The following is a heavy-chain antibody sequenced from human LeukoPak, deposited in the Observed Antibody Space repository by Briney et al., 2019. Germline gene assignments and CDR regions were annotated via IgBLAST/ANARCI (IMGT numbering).Heavy chain of an antibody. CDR3: ARERITMIHGWFYP. V-gene: IGHV1-2*02. D-gene: IGHD3-22*01. CDR2: INPDTGDT. Sequence: ASVKVSCKASGYTFTYYYMHWARQAPGQGLEWMGWINPDTGDTNYAQRFQGRVTMTRDTSISTAYMELRRMRSDDTAVYYCARERITMIHGWFYPWGQGTLVTVSS. CDR1: GYTFTYYY. J-gene: IGHJ5*02.